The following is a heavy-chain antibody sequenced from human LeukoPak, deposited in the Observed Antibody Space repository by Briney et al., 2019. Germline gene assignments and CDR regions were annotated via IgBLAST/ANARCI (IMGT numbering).Heavy chain of an antibody. D-gene: IGHD2-15*01. Sequence: ASVTVSCKVSGYTLTELSMHWVRQAPGKGLEWMGGFGPEDGETIYAQKFQGRVTMTEDTSTDTAYMELSSLRSEDTAVYYCATLRWYCSGGSCYSLYGMDVWGQGTTVTVSS. V-gene: IGHV1-24*01. CDR2: FGPEDGET. J-gene: IGHJ6*02. CDR3: ATLRWYCSGGSCYSLYGMDV. CDR1: GYTLTELS.